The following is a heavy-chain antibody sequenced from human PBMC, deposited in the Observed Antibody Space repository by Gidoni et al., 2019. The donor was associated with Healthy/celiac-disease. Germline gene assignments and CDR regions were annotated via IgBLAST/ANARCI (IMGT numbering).Heavy chain of an antibody. Sequence: EVQLVESGGGLVKPGGSLRLSCAASGFPFRSYSMTWVRQAPGKGLEWVSSISSSSSYIYYADSVKGRFTISRDNAKNSLYLQMNSLRAEDTAVYYCARDRYCSGGSCYGYYYYGMDVWGQGTTVTVSS. CDR2: ISSSSSYI. D-gene: IGHD2-15*01. CDR3: ARDRYCSGGSCYGYYYYGMDV. V-gene: IGHV3-21*01. CDR1: GFPFRSYS. J-gene: IGHJ6*02.